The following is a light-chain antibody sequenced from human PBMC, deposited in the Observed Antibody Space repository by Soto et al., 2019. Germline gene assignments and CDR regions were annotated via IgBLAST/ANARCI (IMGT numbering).Light chain of an antibody. CDR3: SSYTTSNTLV. CDR1: ISDVGGYNY. Sequence: QSALTQPASVSGSPGQSITISCTGTISDVGGYNYVSWYQQHPGKAPKLMIYEVSNRPSGVSNRFSGSKSGNTASLTISGLQTEDEADYYCSSYTTSNTLVFGGGTQLTVL. J-gene: IGLJ7*01. CDR2: EVS. V-gene: IGLV2-14*01.